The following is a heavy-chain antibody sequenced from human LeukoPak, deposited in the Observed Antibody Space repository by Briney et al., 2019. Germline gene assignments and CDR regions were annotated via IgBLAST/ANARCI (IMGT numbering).Heavy chain of an antibody. CDR2: IYYSGST. CDR1: GGSISSSNYF. CDR3: ARRASGWVVDY. Sequence: PSETLSLTCTVSGGSISSSNYFWGWIRQPPGKGLEWIGSIYYSGSTYYNPSLKSRVTISVDTSKNQFSLKLSSVTAADTAVYYCARRASGWVVDYWGQGTLVTVSS. D-gene: IGHD6-19*01. J-gene: IGHJ4*02. V-gene: IGHV4-39*01.